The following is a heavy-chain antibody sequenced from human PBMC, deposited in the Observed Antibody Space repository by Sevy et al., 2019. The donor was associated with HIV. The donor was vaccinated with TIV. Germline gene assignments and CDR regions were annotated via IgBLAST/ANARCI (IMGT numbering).Heavy chain of an antibody. CDR2: INPNSGGT. CDR1: GYTFTGYY. J-gene: IGHJ4*02. CDR3: ARDGQDIVVVVAAEVFDY. D-gene: IGHD2-15*01. V-gene: IGHV1-2*02. Sequence: ASVKVSCKASGYTFTGYYMHWVRQAPGQGLEWMGWINPNSGGTNYAQKFQGRVTMTRDTSISTAYMELSRLRSDDTAVYYCARDGQDIVVVVAAEVFDYWGQGTLVTVSS.